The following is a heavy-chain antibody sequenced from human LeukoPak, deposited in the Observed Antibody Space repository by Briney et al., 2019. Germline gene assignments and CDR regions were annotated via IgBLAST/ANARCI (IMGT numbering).Heavy chain of an antibody. CDR2: ISGSGGST. J-gene: IGHJ4*02. D-gene: IGHD3-22*01. CDR3: AKATYYYDSSGYNSQYYFDY. CDR1: GFSFSSYA. Sequence: GGSLRLSCAASGFSFSSYAMSWVRQAPGKGLEWASAISGSGGSTYYADSVKGRFTISRDNSKNTLYLQMNSLRAEDTAVYYCAKATYYYDSSGYNSQYYFDYWGQGTLVTVSS. V-gene: IGHV3-23*01.